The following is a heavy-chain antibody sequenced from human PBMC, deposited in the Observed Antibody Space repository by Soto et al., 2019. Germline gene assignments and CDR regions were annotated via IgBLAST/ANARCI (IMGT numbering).Heavy chain of an antibody. CDR2: IGASGDIT. D-gene: IGHD2-21*02. V-gene: IGHV3-23*01. J-gene: IGHJ4*02. Sequence: PGGSLRLSCAASGFSFRNFGMSWVRQAPGKGLECVACIGASGDITWYADSVRGRLSISRDNSKNTLYLQLNSLRFEDTAVYYCAKDDFTDRGDDYFDYWGPGTLVNGSS. CDR1: GFSFRNFG. CDR3: AKDDFTDRGDDYFDY.